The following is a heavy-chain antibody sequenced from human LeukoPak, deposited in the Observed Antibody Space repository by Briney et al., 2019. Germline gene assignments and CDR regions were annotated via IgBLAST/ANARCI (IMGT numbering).Heavy chain of an antibody. CDR3: ARHGSDFDAFDI. V-gene: IGHV4-34*01. J-gene: IGHJ3*02. Sequence: RSSETLSLTCAVNGGSFRGYYWSWLRQPPGEGLEWIGEISHSGSTNYNPSLKSRVSISADTSKNQFSLKVSSVTAADTAVYYCARHGSDFDAFDIWGQGTMVTVSS. CDR1: GGSFRGYY. CDR2: ISHSGST. D-gene: IGHD2-21*02.